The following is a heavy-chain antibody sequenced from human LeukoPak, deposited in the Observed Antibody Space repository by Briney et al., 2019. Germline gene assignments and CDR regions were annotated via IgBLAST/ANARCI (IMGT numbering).Heavy chain of an antibody. D-gene: IGHD4-17*01. CDR1: GYIFTSYG. CDR3: ARAQTTLLLDY. Sequence: GASVKVSCKASGYIFTSYGIIWVRQAPGQGLQWMGWISAHNGNTNYAQKLQGRVTMTTDTSTSTVYMELRSLRSDDTAVYYCARAQTTLLLDYWGPGTLVTVSS. J-gene: IGHJ4*02. CDR2: ISAHNGNT. V-gene: IGHV1-18*01.